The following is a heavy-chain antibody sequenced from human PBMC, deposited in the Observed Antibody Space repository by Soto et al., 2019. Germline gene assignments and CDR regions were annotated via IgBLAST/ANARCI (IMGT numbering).Heavy chain of an antibody. D-gene: IGHD3-10*01. V-gene: IGHV1-69*10. CDR1: GGTFSSYA. CDR2: IIPILGIA. Sequence: SVKVSCKASGGTFSSYAISWVRQAPGQGLEWMGGIIPILGIANYAQKFQGRVTITADKSTSTAYMKLSSLRSEDTAVYYCESKYGAGSYYNDYYGMDVWGQGTTVTVSS. CDR3: ESKYGAGSYYNDYYGMDV. J-gene: IGHJ6*02.